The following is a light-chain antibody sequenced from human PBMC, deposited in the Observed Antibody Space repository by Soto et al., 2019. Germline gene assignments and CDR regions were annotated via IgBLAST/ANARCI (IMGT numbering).Light chain of an antibody. J-gene: IGKJ3*01. CDR2: AAS. CDR3: QEYNWPPFT. Sequence: DIQMTQSPSSLAASVGDRVTISCRASQGISNYLAWYQQKPGKVPKLLIYAASTLQSWASSPFTGGGFGTDFTLTISSLQPEGVATYYCQEYNWPPFTFGPGTKVDIK. CDR1: QGISNY. V-gene: IGKV1-27*01.